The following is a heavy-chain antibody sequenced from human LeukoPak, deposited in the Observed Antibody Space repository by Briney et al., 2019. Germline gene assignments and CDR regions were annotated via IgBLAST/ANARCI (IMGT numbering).Heavy chain of an antibody. V-gene: IGHV1-8*03. Sequence: ASVKVSCKASGYTFTSYDINWVRQATGQGLEWMGWMNPNSGNIGYAQKFQGRVTITRNTSISTAYMELSSLRSEGTAVYYCARGSVAGLVTWFDPWGQGTLVTVSS. CDR3: ARGSVAGLVTWFDP. J-gene: IGHJ5*02. CDR2: MNPNSGNI. D-gene: IGHD6-19*01. CDR1: GYTFTSYD.